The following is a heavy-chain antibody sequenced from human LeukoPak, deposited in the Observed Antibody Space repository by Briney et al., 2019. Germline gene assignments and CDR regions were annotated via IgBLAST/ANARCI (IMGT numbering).Heavy chain of an antibody. V-gene: IGHV1-8*01. Sequence: GASVKVSCKASGYTFTSYDINWVRQAAGQGLEWMGWMNPNSGNTGYAQKFQGRVTMTRNTSISTAYMELSSLRSEDTAVYYCARVNYGDYPFDYWGQGTLVTVSS. CDR1: GYTFTSYD. CDR3: ARVNYGDYPFDY. J-gene: IGHJ4*02. CDR2: MNPNSGNT. D-gene: IGHD4-17*01.